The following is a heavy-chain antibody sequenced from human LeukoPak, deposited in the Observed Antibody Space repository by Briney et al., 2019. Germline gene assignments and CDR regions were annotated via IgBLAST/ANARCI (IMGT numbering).Heavy chain of an antibody. Sequence: PGGSLRLSCAASGFTFSRYSMNWVRQAPGKGLEWVSSISSSSSYIYYADSVKGRFTISRDNAKNSLYLQMNSLRAEDTAVYYCAAAPPDTSGYYSYCFDYWGQGTLVTVSS. CDR1: GFTFSRYS. CDR2: ISSSSSYI. D-gene: IGHD3-22*01. CDR3: AAAPPDTSGYYSYCFDY. V-gene: IGHV3-21*01. J-gene: IGHJ4*02.